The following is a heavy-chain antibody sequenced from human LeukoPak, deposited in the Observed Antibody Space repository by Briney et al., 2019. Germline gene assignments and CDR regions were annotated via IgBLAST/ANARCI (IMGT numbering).Heavy chain of an antibody. V-gene: IGHV4-4*07. CDR1: GGSISSSC. D-gene: IGHD6-19*01. CDR3: ASQIAVAGMVKFDY. J-gene: IGHJ4*02. CDR2: ISASGST. Sequence: SETLSLTCTVSGGSISSSCWSWIRQPGGKGLEWIGRISASGSTNYTPSLKSRVTMSVDTSKNQFSLRLSSVTAADTAVYYCASQIAVAGMVKFDYWGQGTLVTVSS.